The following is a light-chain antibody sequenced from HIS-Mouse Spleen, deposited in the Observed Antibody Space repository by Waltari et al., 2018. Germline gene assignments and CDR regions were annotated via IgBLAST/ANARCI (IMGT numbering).Light chain of an antibody. CDR3: YSTDSSGNHRV. CDR1: ALPKKY. Sequence: SYELTQPPSVSVSPGQMARITCSGDALPKKYAYWYQQKSGQAPVLVICEDSKRPSGIPERFSGSSSGTMATLTISGAQVEDEADYYCYSTDSSGNHRVFGGGTKLTVL. CDR2: EDS. V-gene: IGLV3-10*01. J-gene: IGLJ2*01.